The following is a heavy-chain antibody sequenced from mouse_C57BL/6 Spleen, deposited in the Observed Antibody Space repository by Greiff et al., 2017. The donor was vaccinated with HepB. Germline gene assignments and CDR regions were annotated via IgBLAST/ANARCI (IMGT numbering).Heavy chain of an antibody. CDR2: INPNNGGT. D-gene: IGHD2-3*01. CDR1: GYTFTDYN. CDR3: AREDDGYSYAMDY. J-gene: IGHJ4*01. Sequence: VQLQQSGPELVKPGASVKMSCKASGYTFTDYNMHWVKQSHGKSLEWIGYINPNNGGTSSNQKFKGKATLTVNKSSSTAYMELRSLTSEDSAVYYCAREDDGYSYAMDYWGQGTSVTVAS. V-gene: IGHV1-22*01.